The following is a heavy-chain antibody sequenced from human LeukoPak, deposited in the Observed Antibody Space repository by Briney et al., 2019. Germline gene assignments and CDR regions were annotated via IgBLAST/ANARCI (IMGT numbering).Heavy chain of an antibody. CDR3: ASRGVRYFDWPHAFDI. Sequence: SETLSLTCTVSGGSISSYYWSWIRQPPGKGLEWIGYIYYSGSTNYNPSLKSRVTISVDTSKNQFSLKLSSVTAADTAVYYCASRGVRYFDWPHAFDIWGQGTMATVSS. J-gene: IGHJ3*02. CDR1: GGSISSYY. D-gene: IGHD3-9*01. CDR2: IYYSGST. V-gene: IGHV4-59*01.